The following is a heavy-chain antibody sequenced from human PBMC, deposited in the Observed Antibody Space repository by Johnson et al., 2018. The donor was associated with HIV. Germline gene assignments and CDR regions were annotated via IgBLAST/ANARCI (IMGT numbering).Heavy chain of an antibody. Sequence: QVQLVESGGGVVQPGRSLRLSCAASGFTFSSYAMHWVRQAPGKGLEWVAVISYDGSEKYYADSVKGRFTISRDNSKNTLYLQMNSLRAEDTAVYYCARCDSSSPLRAFDIWGQGTMVTVSS. J-gene: IGHJ3*02. CDR3: ARCDSSSPLRAFDI. D-gene: IGHD6-6*01. CDR1: GFTFSSYA. CDR2: ISYDGSEK. V-gene: IGHV3-30*04.